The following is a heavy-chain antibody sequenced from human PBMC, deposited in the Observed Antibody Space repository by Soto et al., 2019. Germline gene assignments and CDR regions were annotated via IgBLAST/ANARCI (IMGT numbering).Heavy chain of an antibody. J-gene: IGHJ6*02. Sequence: QVQLVQSGAEVKKPGSSVKVSCKASGGTFGSYAISWVRQAPGQGLEWMGGIIPIPGTANYAQKFQCRVTIAADESTSTAYMELSSLRSEDTAVYYCARLQGSITSLDIYYYYYYGMDVWGQGTKVTVSS. CDR2: IIPIPGTA. CDR3: ARLQGSITSLDIYYYYYYGMDV. V-gene: IGHV1-69*01. CDR1: GGTFGSYA. D-gene: IGHD2-2*01.